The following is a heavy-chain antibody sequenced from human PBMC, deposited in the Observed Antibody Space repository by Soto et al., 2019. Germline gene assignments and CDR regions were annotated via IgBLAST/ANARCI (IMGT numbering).Heavy chain of an antibody. J-gene: IGHJ4*02. Sequence: QVQLVQSGAEVKKPGASVKVACKASGYAFTSYGISWVRQAPGQGLELMGWINGYNGDTNYAQKLHGRVTMTTDTSTRTAYMELRSLRYDDTAVYYCARRGRYAAAGTDYWGQGTLVTVSS. CDR1: GYAFTSYG. D-gene: IGHD6-13*01. V-gene: IGHV1-18*01. CDR3: ARRGRYAAAGTDY. CDR2: INGYNGDT.